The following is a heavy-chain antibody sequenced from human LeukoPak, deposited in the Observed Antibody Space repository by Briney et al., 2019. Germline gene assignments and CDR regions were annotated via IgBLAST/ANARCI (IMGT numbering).Heavy chain of an antibody. Sequence: ASVKVSCKVSGYTLTELSMHWVRQAPGKGLEWMGGFDPEDGETIYAQKFQGRVTMTEDTSTDTAYMELSSLRSEDTAVYYCARDGCSSTTNCDENNWFDPWGQGTLVIVSS. CDR3: ARDGCSSTTNCDENNWFDP. V-gene: IGHV1-24*01. D-gene: IGHD2/OR15-2a*01. J-gene: IGHJ5*02. CDR1: GYTLTELS. CDR2: FDPEDGET.